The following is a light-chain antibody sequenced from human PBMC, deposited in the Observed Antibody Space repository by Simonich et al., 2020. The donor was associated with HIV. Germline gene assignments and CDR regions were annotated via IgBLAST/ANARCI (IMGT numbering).Light chain of an antibody. CDR1: KSSSNY. J-gene: IGKJ2*01. Sequence: DIQMTQSPSSLSASVGDKVTITCRTSKSSSNYLKVYQQKPGKAPKILIYAASNLQSGVPSRFSGSGSGTDFTLTISSLQPEDCATYYCQQSYSSLSYTFGLGTKLEIK. CDR2: AAS. CDR3: QQSYSSLSYT. V-gene: IGKV1-39*01.